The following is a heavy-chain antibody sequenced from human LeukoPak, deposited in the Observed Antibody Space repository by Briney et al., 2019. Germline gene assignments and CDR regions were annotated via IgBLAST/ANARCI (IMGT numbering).Heavy chain of an antibody. D-gene: IGHD2-15*01. J-gene: IGHJ4*02. CDR1: GFTFSSYS. Sequence: GGSLRLSCAASGFTFSSYSMNWVRQAPGKGLEWVSSISSSSSYIYYADSVKGRFNISRDSAKNSLYLQMNSLRAEETAVYYCARVRCSGGSCYSVSSDYWGQGTLVTVSS. V-gene: IGHV3-21*01. CDR2: ISSSSSYI. CDR3: ARVRCSGGSCYSVSSDY.